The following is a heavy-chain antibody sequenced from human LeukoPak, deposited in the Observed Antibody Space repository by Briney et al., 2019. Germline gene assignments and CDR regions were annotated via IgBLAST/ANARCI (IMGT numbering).Heavy chain of an antibody. CDR2: IYTSGST. V-gene: IGHV4-61*02. D-gene: IGHD5-24*01. J-gene: IGHJ6*03. CDR3: ARDRDGYNSFCYYYMDV. CDR1: GGSISSGSYY. Sequence: SETLSLTCTVSGGSISSGSYYWSWIRQPAGKGLEWIGRIYTSGSTNYNPSLKSRVTISVDTSKNQFSLKLSSVTAADTAVYYCARDRDGYNSFCYYYMDVWGKGTTVTISS.